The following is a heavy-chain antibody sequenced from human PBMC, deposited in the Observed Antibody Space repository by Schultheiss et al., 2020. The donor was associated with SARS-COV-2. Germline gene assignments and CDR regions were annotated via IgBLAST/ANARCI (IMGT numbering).Heavy chain of an antibody. CDR3: AKEVGSGWYKYYFDY. CDR2: IKSKTDGGTT. V-gene: IGHV3-15*07. Sequence: GGSLRLSCAASGFTFSNAWMNWVRQAPGKGLEWVGRIKSKTDGGTTDYAAPVKGRFTISRDDSKNTLYLQMNSLKTEDTAVYYCAKEVGSGWYKYYFDYWGQGTLVTVSS. D-gene: IGHD6-19*01. CDR1: GFTFSNAW. J-gene: IGHJ4*02.